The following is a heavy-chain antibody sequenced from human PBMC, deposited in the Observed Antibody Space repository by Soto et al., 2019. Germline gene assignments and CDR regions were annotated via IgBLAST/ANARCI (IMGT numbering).Heavy chain of an antibody. CDR1: GGTFSSYV. D-gene: IGHD3-3*01. Sequence: SVKVSCKASGGTFSSYVISWVRQAPGQGLEWMGGIIPMFGTANYAQKFQGRVTITADKSTNTAYMELSSLRSEDTAVYYCARDPHITIFKGGYYYYGMDVWGQGTTVTVSS. CDR2: IIPMFGTA. J-gene: IGHJ6*02. CDR3: ARDPHITIFKGGYYYYGMDV. V-gene: IGHV1-69*06.